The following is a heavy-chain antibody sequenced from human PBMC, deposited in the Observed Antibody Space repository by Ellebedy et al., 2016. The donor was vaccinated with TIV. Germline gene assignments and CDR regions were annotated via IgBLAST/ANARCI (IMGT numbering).Heavy chain of an antibody. V-gene: IGHV5-51*01. Sequence: KVSCKGSGYRFTSYWIGWVRQLPGKGLEWMGIIYPGDSDTRYSPSFQGQVTISADKSISTAYLQWSSLKASDTAMYYCARSDSSGYEFDYWGQGTLVTVSS. CDR2: IYPGDSDT. CDR1: GYRFTSYW. D-gene: IGHD3-22*01. J-gene: IGHJ4*02. CDR3: ARSDSSGYEFDY.